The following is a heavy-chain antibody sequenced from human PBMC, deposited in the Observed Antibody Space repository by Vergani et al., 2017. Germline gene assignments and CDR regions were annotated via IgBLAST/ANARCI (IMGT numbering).Heavy chain of an antibody. V-gene: IGHV3-21*02. CDR3: ARDRFLIGENYYYYYMDV. J-gene: IGHJ6*03. CDR2: ISGSSSYV. CDR1: GFSFSSYS. Sequence: EVQLVESGGGLVKPGGSLRLSCAASGFSFSSYSMNWVRQAPGKGLEWVASISGSSSYVFYRDSVEGRFTITRDNAKKSVYLQMNSLRAEDTAMYYCARDRFLIGENYYYYYMDVWGKGTTVTVSS. D-gene: IGHD3-10*01.